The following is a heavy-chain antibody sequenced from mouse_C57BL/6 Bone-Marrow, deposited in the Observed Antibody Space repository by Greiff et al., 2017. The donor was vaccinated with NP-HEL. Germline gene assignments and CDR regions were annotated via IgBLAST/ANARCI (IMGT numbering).Heavy chain of an antibody. CDR1: GFTFSSYA. CDR3: ARVDSSGSLYYYAMDY. D-gene: IGHD3-2*02. J-gene: IGHJ4*01. V-gene: IGHV5-4*01. Sequence: EVQLVESGGGLVKPGGSLKLSCAASGFTFSSYAMSWVRQTPEKRLEWVATISDGGSYTYYPDNVKGRFTISRDNAKNNLYLQMSHLKSEDTAMYYCARVDSSGSLYYYAMDYWGQGTSVTVSS. CDR2: ISDGGSYT.